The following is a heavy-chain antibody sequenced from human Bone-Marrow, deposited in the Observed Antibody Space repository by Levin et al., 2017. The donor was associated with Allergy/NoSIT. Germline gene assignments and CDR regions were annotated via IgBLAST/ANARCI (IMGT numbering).Heavy chain of an antibody. V-gene: IGHV4-4*07. CDR1: GDSITKYY. J-gene: IGHJ4*02. CDR2: ASATETT. CDR3: ARDPLVIDGYQTWDYYFDV. D-gene: IGHD5-24*01. Sequence: SETLSLTCTVSGDSITKYYWSWIRQSAGKGLQWIGRASATETTYYNPSLQSRVTMSVDTSKNQFSLEVTSVTAADTAVYYCARDPLVIDGYQTWDYYFDVWGQGTLVTVSS.